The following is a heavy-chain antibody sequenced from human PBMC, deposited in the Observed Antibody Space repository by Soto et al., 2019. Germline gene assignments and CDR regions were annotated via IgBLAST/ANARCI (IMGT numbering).Heavy chain of an antibody. Sequence: GGSLRLSCKASGFTFSSYSMNWVRQAPGKGLEWVSSITSSSYIYYADSLEGRFTISRDNAKSSLYLQMNSLRAEDTAVYYCARVSFGQLVPGLADYWGQGTLVTVSS. CDR2: ITSSSYI. D-gene: IGHD6-6*01. J-gene: IGHJ4*02. CDR1: GFTFSSYS. CDR3: ARVSFGQLVPGLADY. V-gene: IGHV3-21*06.